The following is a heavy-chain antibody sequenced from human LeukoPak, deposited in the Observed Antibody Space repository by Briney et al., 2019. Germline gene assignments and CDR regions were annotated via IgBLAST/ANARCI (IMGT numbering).Heavy chain of an antibody. J-gene: IGHJ4*02. CDR3: ASSFDSSGYYPTPFE. Sequence: SETLSLTCTVSGGSISSSSYYWGWIRQPPGKGLEWIGSIYYSGSTYYNPSLKSRVTVSLDTSKNQFSLRLSSVTAADTAVYYCASSFDSSGYYPTPFEWGQGTLVTVSS. CDR1: GGSISSSSYY. V-gene: IGHV4-39*07. CDR2: IYYSGST. D-gene: IGHD3-22*01.